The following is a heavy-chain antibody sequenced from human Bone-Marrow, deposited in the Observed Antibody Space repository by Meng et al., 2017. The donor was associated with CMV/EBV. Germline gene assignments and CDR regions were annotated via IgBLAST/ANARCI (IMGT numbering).Heavy chain of an antibody. CDR2: ISSSSSYI. D-gene: IGHD3-3*01. J-gene: IGHJ6*02. CDR3: VRDLRGIFGVVITPSYYYYGMDV. V-gene: IGHV3-21*01. Sequence: GESLKISCAASGCTFSSYSMNWVRQAPGKGLEWVASISSSSSYIYYADSVQGRFTISRDNAKNSLYLQMNSLRAEDTAVYYCVRDLRGIFGVVITPSYYYYGMDVWGQGTTVTVSS. CDR1: GCTFSSYS.